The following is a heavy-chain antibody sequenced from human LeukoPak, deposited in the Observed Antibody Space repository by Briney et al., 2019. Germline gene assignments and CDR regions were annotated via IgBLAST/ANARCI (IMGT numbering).Heavy chain of an antibody. J-gene: IGHJ4*02. V-gene: IGHV3-23*01. CDR3: AKDMPVEGSTLHYGTFDY. CDR1: GFTFSSYA. D-gene: IGHD1-26*01. CDR2: ISGSGGST. Sequence: GGSLRLSCAASGFTFSSYAMSWVRQAPGKGLAWVSAISGSGGSTYYADSVKGRFTISRDNSKNTLYLQMNSLRAEDTAVYYCAKDMPVEGSTLHYGTFDYWGQGTLVPVSS.